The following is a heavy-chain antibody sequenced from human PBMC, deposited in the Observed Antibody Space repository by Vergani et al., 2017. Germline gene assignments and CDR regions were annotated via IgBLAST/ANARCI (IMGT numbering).Heavy chain of an antibody. Sequence: EVQLLESGGSLKQPGGSVRLSCAASGFTFSTYAMHLGRQAPGKGLEWVSALTGGGGSTYYADSFKGRFIISRDNSRDTLYLQMNSLRPEDTATYYCVKDAGSYENFFDSWGQGTLVTVSS. J-gene: IGHJ4*02. V-gene: IGHV3-23*01. D-gene: IGHD1-26*01. CDR3: VKDAGSYENFFDS. CDR1: GFTFSTYA. CDR2: LTGGGGST.